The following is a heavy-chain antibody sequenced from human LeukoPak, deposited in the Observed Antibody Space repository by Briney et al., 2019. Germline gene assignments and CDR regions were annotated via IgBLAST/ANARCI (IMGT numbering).Heavy chain of an antibody. V-gene: IGHV1-2*02. CDR2: INPNSGGT. J-gene: IGHJ5*02. D-gene: IGHD6-13*01. Sequence: GASVKASCKASGYTFTSYDINWVRQAPGQGLEWMGWINPNSGGTNYAQKFQGRVTMTRDTSISTAYMELSRLRSDDTAVYYCARQIAAAGTNWFDPWGQGTLVTVSS. CDR1: GYTFTSYD. CDR3: ARQIAAAGTNWFDP.